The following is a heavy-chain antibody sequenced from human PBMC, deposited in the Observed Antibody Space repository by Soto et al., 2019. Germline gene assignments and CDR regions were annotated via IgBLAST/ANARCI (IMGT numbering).Heavy chain of an antibody. Sequence: RRLSCAASGFIFSDFWVHWVRQAPGKGLVWVSRVNTDGTYTSSADSVKGRFTISRDNARNTLHLQMNSLRAEDTAVYYCARAHSRNYGLLDYWGQGTLVTVSS. V-gene: IGHV3-74*01. J-gene: IGHJ4*02. D-gene: IGHD4-4*01. CDR3: ARAHSRNYGLLDY. CDR2: VNTDGTYT. CDR1: GFIFSDFW.